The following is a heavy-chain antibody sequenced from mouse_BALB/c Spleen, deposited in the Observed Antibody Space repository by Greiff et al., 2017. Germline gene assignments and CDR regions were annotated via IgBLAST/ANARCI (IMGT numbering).Heavy chain of an antibody. J-gene: IGHJ4*01. Sequence: QVQLKESGPGLVAPSQSLSITCTVSGFSLTSYGVHWVRQPPGKGLEWLGVIWAGGSTNYNSALMSRLSISKDNSKSQVFLKMNSLQTDDTAMYYCARDHYDYDYAMDYWGQGTSVTVSS. D-gene: IGHD2-4*01. CDR2: IWAGGST. CDR1: GFSLTSYG. CDR3: ARDHYDYDYAMDY. V-gene: IGHV2-9*02.